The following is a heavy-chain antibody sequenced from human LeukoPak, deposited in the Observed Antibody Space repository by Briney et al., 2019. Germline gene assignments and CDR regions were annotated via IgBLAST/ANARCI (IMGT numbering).Heavy chain of an antibody. V-gene: IGHV4-4*07. CDR2: VYTSGST. Sequence: SETLSLTCTVSGASISSYWWSWIRQPAGKGLEWIGRVYTSGSTYYNPSLKSRVSMSVDTSKNQFSLKLSSVTAADTAVYYCARGRYSYGPQNYDYMDVWGKGTTVTISS. CDR3: ARGRYSYGPQNYDYMDV. CDR1: GASISSYW. J-gene: IGHJ6*03. D-gene: IGHD5-18*01.